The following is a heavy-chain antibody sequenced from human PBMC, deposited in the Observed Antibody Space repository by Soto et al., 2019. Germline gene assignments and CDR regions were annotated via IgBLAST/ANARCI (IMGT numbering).Heavy chain of an antibody. Sequence: GESLKISCKGSGYSFPSFWIGWVRQMPGKGPEWMGIIYPGDSGTRYSPSFQCEVTISADKSIITAHLQWCSQKASDTARYFCARPSSSGWPDRRTSFSYYLDYWGQGTLVTVSS. CDR3: ARPSSSGWPDRRTSFSYYLDY. CDR2: IYPGDSGT. V-gene: IGHV5-51*01. CDR1: GYSFPSFW. D-gene: IGHD6-19*01. J-gene: IGHJ4*02.